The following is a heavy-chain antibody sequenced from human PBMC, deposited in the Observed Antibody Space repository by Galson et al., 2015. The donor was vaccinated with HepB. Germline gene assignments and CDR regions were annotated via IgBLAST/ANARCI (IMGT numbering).Heavy chain of an antibody. Sequence: LRLSCAASGFTFSSYAMSWVRQAPGKGLEWVSTISDSTYYADSVKGRFTISRDNSYNTLYLHLSSLRVDDTAIYFCAKKILTGTGYFDYWGQGTLVTVSS. V-gene: IGHV3-23*01. CDR1: GFTFSSYA. D-gene: IGHD3/OR15-3a*01. J-gene: IGHJ4*02. CDR2: ISDST. CDR3: AKKILTGTGYFDY.